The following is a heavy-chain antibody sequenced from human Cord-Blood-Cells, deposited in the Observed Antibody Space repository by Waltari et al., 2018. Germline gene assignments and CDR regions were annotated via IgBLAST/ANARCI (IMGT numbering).Heavy chain of an antibody. V-gene: IGHV4-59*01. Sequence: QVQLQESGPGLVKPSETLSLTCTVSGGSISSYYWRWIRQPPGKGLEWIGYIYYIWSTNYNPSLKIRVTISVDTSKNQFSLKLSSVTAADTAVYYCARGAEGMSWYVDYWGQGTLVTVSS. CDR2: IYYIWST. J-gene: IGHJ4*02. CDR1: GGSISSYY. CDR3: ARGAEGMSWYVDY. D-gene: IGHD6-13*01.